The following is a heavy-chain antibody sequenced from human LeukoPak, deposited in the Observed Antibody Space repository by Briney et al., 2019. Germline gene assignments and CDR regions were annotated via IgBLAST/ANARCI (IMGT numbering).Heavy chain of an antibody. Sequence: PSETLSLTCTVSGGSISSGGYYWSWIRQPAGKGLEWIGRIHTIGGTNYNPSLKSRVTISIGTSKNQFSLNLSSVTAADTAVYYCARDFGGAIVWSRRPQSYFYMDVWGKGATVTVSS. J-gene: IGHJ6*03. CDR3: ARDFGGAIVWSRRPQSYFYMDV. CDR1: GGSISSGGYY. D-gene: IGHD3-16*01. V-gene: IGHV4-61*02. CDR2: IHTIGGT.